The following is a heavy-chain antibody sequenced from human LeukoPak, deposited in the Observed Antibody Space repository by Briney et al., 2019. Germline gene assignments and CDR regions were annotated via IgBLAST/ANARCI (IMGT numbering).Heavy chain of an antibody. CDR3: ANHFACGSTSCPPFDS. J-gene: IGHJ4*02. D-gene: IGHD2-2*01. CDR1: GFTFNTYS. Sequence: GSLRLSCAASGFTFNTYSMNWVRQAPGRGLEWVLSISDNSYYIYYSDSVEGRFTISRDNAKNSLYLQTDSLRVEDTAVYYCANHFACGSTSCPPFDSWGQGTLVTVSS. CDR2: ISDNSYYI. V-gene: IGHV3-21*01.